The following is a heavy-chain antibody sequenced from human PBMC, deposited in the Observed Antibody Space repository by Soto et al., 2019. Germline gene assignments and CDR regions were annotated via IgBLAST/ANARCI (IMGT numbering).Heavy chain of an antibody. CDR3: AKEGCTGTSCSLARSRYSGLDV. CDR2: ISYDGSSQ. V-gene: IGHV3-30*18. J-gene: IGHJ6*02. D-gene: IGHD2-2*01. Sequence: PGGSLRLSCEASGFTLRNYGMHWVRQAPGKGLEWVAVISYDGSSQYYADSAKGRFTVSRDNSKNTLYLQMNSLRADDTAVFFCAKEGCTGTSCSLARSRYSGLDVWGQGTTVTVSS. CDR1: GFTLRNYG.